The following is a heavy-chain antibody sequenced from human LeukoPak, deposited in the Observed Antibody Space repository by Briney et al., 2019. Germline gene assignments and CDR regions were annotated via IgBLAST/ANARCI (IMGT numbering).Heavy chain of an antibody. J-gene: IGHJ5*02. CDR3: ARAGGSASSTNFNWFDP. Sequence: ASVKVSCKASAYTFTGYYMHWVRQAPGQGPEWMGWINPKSGGTNYAQKFQGRVTMTRDTSISTAYMELSRLTSDDTAVYYCARAGGSASSTNFNWFDPWGQGTLVTVSS. CDR1: AYTFTGYY. D-gene: IGHD2-2*01. V-gene: IGHV1-2*02. CDR2: INPKSGGT.